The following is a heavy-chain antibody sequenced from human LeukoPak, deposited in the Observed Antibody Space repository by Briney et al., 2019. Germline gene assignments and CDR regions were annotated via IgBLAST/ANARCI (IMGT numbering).Heavy chain of an antibody. Sequence: GGSLRLSCAASGFTFSSYAMHWVRQAPGKGLEWVSGISWNSGSIGYADSVKGRFTISRDNAKNSLYLQMNSLRAEDTALYYCAKDRTYSSSWLEVDYWGQGTLVTVSS. CDR3: AKDRTYSSSWLEVDY. V-gene: IGHV3-9*01. CDR2: ISWNSGSI. D-gene: IGHD6-13*01. CDR1: GFTFSSYA. J-gene: IGHJ4*02.